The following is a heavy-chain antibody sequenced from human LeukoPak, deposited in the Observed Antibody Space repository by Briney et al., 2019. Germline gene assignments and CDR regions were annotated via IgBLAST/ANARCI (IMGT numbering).Heavy chain of an antibody. J-gene: IGHJ5*02. Sequence: SETLSLTCTVSGGSVSSGSYYWSWIRQPPGKGLEWIGYIYYSGSTYYNPSLKSRVTISVDTSKNQFSLKLSSVTAADTAVYYCAREGSSSWLNWFDPWGQGTLVTVSS. D-gene: IGHD6-13*01. CDR3: AREGSSSWLNWFDP. CDR2: IYYSGST. V-gene: IGHV4-61*01. CDR1: GGSVSSGSYY.